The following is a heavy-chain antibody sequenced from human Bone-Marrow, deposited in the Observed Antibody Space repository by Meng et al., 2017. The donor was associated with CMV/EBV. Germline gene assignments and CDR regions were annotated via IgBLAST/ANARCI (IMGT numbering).Heavy chain of an antibody. Sequence: QVQLQQWGAGLLKPPETLSLTCAVYGGSFSGYYWSWIRQPPWKGLEWIGEINHSGSTNYNPSLKSRVTISVDTSKNQFSLKLSSVTAADTAVYYCCGRSRQLARVRPFDYWGQGTLVTVSS. CDR3: CGRSRQLARVRPFDY. J-gene: IGHJ4*02. CDR1: GGSFSGYY. V-gene: IGHV4-34*01. CDR2: INHSGST. D-gene: IGHD6-6*01.